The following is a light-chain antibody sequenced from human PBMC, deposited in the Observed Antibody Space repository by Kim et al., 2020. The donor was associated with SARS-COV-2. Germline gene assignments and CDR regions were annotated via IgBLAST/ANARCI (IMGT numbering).Light chain of an antibody. J-gene: IGLJ1*01. CDR2: VVS. CDR1: SSDVGSYNH. CDR3: CSYAARITFV. V-gene: IGLV2-23*02. Sequence: GQSITISCTGTSSDVGSYNHVSWYQHHPGKAPKLMIYVVSSRPSGVSDRFSGSKSGNTASLTISGLQAEDEADYYCCSYAARITFVFGTGTKVTVL.